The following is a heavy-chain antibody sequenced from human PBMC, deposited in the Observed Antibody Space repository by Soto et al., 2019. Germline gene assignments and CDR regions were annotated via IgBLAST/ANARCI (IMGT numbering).Heavy chain of an antibody. V-gene: IGHV4-61*08. CDR3: ARAGPGYSYGLFDY. Sequence: SETLSLTCTVSGGSISSGGYYWSWIRQHPGKGLEWIGYIYYSGSTNYNPSLKSRVTISVDTSKNQFSLKLSSVTAADTAVYYCARAGPGYSYGLFDYWGQGTLVTVSS. CDR1: GGSISSGGYY. CDR2: IYYSGST. D-gene: IGHD5-18*01. J-gene: IGHJ4*02.